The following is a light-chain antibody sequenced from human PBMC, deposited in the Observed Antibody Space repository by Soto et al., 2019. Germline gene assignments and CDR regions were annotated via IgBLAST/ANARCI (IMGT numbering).Light chain of an antibody. CDR3: QQYGGSPQT. CDR2: GAS. J-gene: IGKJ1*01. Sequence: EIVLTQSPGTLALSPGEGDTLSCRASQSVSKNLAWYQQKPGQTPRLLIYGASSRATGIPDSFSGSGSGTVFTLTISRLEPEDFAVYYCQQYGGSPQTFGQGTKVDIK. V-gene: IGKV3-20*01. CDR1: QSVSKN.